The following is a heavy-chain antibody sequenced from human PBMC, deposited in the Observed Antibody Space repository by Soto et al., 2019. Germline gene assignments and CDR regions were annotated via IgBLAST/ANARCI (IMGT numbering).Heavy chain of an antibody. Sequence: QVQLVQSGAEVTKPGASVKVSCKASGYTFTSYGISWVRQAPGQGLEWMGWIGTYNGNTNYAQKFQGRVTMTTDTSTSTVYMELRSLSSDDKAVFYCARMLGPTIRWLDPWGQGTLVTVSS. V-gene: IGHV1-18*01. CDR2: IGTYNGNT. D-gene: IGHD1-26*01. CDR1: GYTFTSYG. CDR3: ARMLGPTIRWLDP. J-gene: IGHJ5*02.